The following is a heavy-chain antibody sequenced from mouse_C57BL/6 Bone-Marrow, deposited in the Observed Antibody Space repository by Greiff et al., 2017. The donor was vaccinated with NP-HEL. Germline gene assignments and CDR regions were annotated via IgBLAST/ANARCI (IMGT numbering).Heavy chain of an antibody. CDR3: ARGRETVVAAFDY. V-gene: IGHV5-4*01. CDR1: GFTFSSYA. D-gene: IGHD1-1*01. Sequence: EVHLVESGGGLVKPGGSLKLSCAASGFTFSSYAMSWVRQTPEKRLEWVATISDGGSYTYYPDNVKGRFTISRDNAKNNLYLQMSHLKSEDTAMYYCARGRETVVAAFDYWGQGTTLTVSS. J-gene: IGHJ2*01. CDR2: ISDGGSYT.